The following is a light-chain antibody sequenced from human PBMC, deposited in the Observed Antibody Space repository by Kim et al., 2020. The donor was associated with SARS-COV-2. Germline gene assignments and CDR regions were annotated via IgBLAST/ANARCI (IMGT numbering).Light chain of an antibody. CDR1: QSIGYY. J-gene: IGKJ2*01. Sequence: ASVGDRITITCRASQSIGYYVNWYQHKPGEAPKLLIYVASSLQSGVPSRFTGSGSGTDFTLTISSLQPEDFASYFCQQSSSLPYTFGQGTKVDIK. CDR2: VAS. CDR3: QQSSSLPYT. V-gene: IGKV1-39*01.